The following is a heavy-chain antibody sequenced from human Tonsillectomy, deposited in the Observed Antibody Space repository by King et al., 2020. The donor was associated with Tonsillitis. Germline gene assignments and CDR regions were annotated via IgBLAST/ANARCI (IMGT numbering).Heavy chain of an antibody. CDR2: INHSGNT. D-gene: IGHD1-26*01. CDR1: GGPFSDYY. J-gene: IGHJ4*02. CDR3: ARVSGSYGGGFDS. V-gene: IGHV4-34*01. Sequence: VQLQQWGAGLLKPPDTLSLTCAVYGGPFSDYYWSWIRQPPGKGLEWIVQINHSGNTNYNPSLKSRVTMSVDTSKNQVSVRLSSVTAADTAVYYCARVSGSYGGGFDSWGQGTLVTVSS.